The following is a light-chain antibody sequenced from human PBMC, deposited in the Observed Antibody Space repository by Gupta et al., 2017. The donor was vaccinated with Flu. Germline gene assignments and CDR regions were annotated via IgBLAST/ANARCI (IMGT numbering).Light chain of an antibody. CDR1: QSISGY. CDR2: DTS. V-gene: IGKV1-39*01. Sequence: DIQMTQSPSSLSASVGDRVIITCRASQSISGYLNWFQQKPGKAPQLLISDTSTLQGGFPSRFSGSGSGTDFTLTISSLQPEDFATYVCQRSYFFGQGTKLEIK. CDR3: QRSYF. J-gene: IGKJ2*01.